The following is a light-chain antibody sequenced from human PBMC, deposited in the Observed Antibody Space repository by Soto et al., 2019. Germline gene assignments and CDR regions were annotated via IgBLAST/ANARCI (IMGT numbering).Light chain of an antibody. V-gene: IGKV1-27*01. CDR3: QRYNSAPRT. CDR1: QGISNY. Sequence: DIQMTQSPSSLSASVGDRVTITCRASQGISNYLAWYQQKAGKSPKLLIYDASTLRPGVPSRFSGSASGTDFTLTITSLQPEDVATYYCQRYNSAPRTFGQGTKVEIK. J-gene: IGKJ1*01. CDR2: DAS.